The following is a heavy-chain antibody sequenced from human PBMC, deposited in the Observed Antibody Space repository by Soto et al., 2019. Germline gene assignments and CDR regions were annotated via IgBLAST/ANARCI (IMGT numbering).Heavy chain of an antibody. Sequence: ASVKVSCKASGYTFTSYGISWVRQAPGQGLEWMGWIRAYNGNTNYAQKLQGRVTMTTDTSTSTAYMELRSLRSDDTAPYYCARDFPWINVIGPYLDVWGRLTKFTVSS. D-gene: IGHD5-12*01. CDR3: ARDFPWINVIGPYLDV. J-gene: IGHJ6*02. V-gene: IGHV1-18*04. CDR2: IRAYNGNT. CDR1: GYTFTSYG.